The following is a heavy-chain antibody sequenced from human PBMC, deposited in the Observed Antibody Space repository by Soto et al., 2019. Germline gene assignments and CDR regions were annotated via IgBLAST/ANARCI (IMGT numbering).Heavy chain of an antibody. CDR3: VQRECSDGLCGL. V-gene: IGHV3-23*01. CDR1: GFTLSTYA. CDR2: ISGSAVTT. J-gene: IGHJ4*02. Sequence: EVQLLESGGGLVQPGGSLRLSCAASGFTLSTYAMSWIRQTPEKGLEWVSAISGSAVTTYYADSVKGRFTISRDSSKNTLYLQMNSLRVEDTAVYYCVQRECSDGLCGLWGQGTLVTVSS. D-gene: IGHD2-15*01.